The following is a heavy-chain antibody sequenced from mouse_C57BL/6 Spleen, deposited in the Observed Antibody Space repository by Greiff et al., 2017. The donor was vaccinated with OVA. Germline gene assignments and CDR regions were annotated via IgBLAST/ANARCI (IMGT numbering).Heavy chain of an antibody. Sequence: EVKLVESGGDLVKPGGSLKLSCAASGFTFSSYGMSWVRQTPDKRLEWVATISSGDSYTYYTDSVKGQITMSRDNAKNTLYLQMSSLKSEDTAMYYCASPYYYGGGYETGFAYWGQGTLVTVSA. V-gene: IGHV5-6*01. CDR3: ASPYYYGGGYETGFAY. CDR2: ISSGDSYT. CDR1: GFTFSSYG. D-gene: IGHD1-1*01. J-gene: IGHJ3*01.